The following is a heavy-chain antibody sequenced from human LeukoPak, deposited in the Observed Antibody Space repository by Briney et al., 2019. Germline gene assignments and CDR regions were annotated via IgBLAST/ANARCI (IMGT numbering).Heavy chain of an antibody. CDR1: GGSISSYY. J-gene: IGHJ4*02. CDR3: ARRGYSSGWYDY. D-gene: IGHD6-19*01. Sequence: PSETLSLTXTVSGGSISSYYWSWIRQPPGKGLEWIGYIYYSGSTNYNPSLKSRVTISVDTSKNQFSLKLSSVTAADTAVYYCARRGYSSGWYDYWGQGTLVTVSS. V-gene: IGHV4-59*08. CDR2: IYYSGST.